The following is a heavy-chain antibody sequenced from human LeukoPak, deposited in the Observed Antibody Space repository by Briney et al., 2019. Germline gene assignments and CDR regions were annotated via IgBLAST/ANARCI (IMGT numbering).Heavy chain of an antibody. D-gene: IGHD3-10*01. V-gene: IGHV3-21*01. CDR2: ISTSNYI. J-gene: IGHJ6*03. Sequence: GGSLRLSCAASEFTFSSYSLNWVRQAPGKGLEWVASISTSNYIYYADSLKGRFTISRDNAKNTLYPQMNSLRSEDTAVYYCAKDVYGSGIHYYMDVWGKGTTATVSS. CDR3: AKDVYGSGIHYYMDV. CDR1: EFTFSSYS.